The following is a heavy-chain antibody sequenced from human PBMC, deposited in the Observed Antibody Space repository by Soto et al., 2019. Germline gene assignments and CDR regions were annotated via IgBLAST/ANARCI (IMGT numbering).Heavy chain of an antibody. CDR1: GGTFSSYA. V-gene: IGHV1-69*12. Sequence: QVQLVQSGAEVKKPGSSVKVSCKASGGTFSSYAISWVRQAPGQGLEWMGGIIPIFGTANYAQKFQGRVTIAADESTSTAYRELSRLRSEDTAVYYCARGGTWSSSWTWWFDPWGQGTLVTVSS. CDR3: ARGGTWSSSWTWWFDP. D-gene: IGHD6-13*01. CDR2: IIPIFGTA. J-gene: IGHJ5*02.